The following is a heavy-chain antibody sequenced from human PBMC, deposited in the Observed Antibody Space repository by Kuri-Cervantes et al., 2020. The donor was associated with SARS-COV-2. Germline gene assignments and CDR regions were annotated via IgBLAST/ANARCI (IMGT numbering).Heavy chain of an antibody. CDR2: IYHSGST. Sequence: GSLRLSCTVSGYSISSGYYWGWIRQPPGKGLEWIGSIYHSGSTYYNPSLKSRVTISVDTSKNQFSLKLSSVTAADTAVYYCARERDGDNENDYWGQGTLVTVSS. J-gene: IGHJ4*02. CDR3: ARERDGDNENDY. CDR1: GYSISSGYY. D-gene: IGHD4/OR15-4a*01. V-gene: IGHV4-38-2*02.